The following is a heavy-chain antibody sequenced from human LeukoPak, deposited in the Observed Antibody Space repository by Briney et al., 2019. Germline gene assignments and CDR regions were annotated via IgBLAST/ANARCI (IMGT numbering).Heavy chain of an antibody. J-gene: IGHJ6*03. CDR3: AKVAEYYYDSSGYDYYYYYMDV. CDR2: IIGSGRST. Sequence: RGSLRLSCAASGFTFSSYAMSWVRQAPGKGLEWVSTIIGSGRSTHYADSVKGRFTISRDNSKSTLYVQMNSLRAEDTAVYYCAKVAEYYYDSSGYDYYYYYMDVWGKGTTVTVSS. V-gene: IGHV3-23*01. D-gene: IGHD3-22*01. CDR1: GFTFSSYA.